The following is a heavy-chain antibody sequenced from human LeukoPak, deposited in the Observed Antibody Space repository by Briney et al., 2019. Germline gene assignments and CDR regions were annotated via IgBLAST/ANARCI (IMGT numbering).Heavy chain of an antibody. CDR1: GFTFSRYG. CDR2: INSDGINT. D-gene: IGHD3-22*01. Sequence: GGTLRLSCAASGFTFSRYGMSWVRQAPGKGLVWVSRINSDGINTSYADSVKGRFTISRDNAKNTLNLQMNSLRAEDTAVYYCARDLGQYYDTSDNWFDPWGQGTLVTVSS. CDR3: ARDLGQYYDTSDNWFDP. J-gene: IGHJ5*02. V-gene: IGHV3-74*01.